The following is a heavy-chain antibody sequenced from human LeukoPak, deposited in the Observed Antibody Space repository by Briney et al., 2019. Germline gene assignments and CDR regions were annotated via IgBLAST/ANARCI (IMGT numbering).Heavy chain of an antibody. V-gene: IGHV1-2*02. Sequence: ASVKVSCKASGYTFTGYYMHWVRQAPGQGLEWMGWINPNSGGTNYAQKFQGRITMTRDTSISTAYMELSRLRSDDTAVYYCARERRGYSYGYDYWGQGTLVTVSS. J-gene: IGHJ4*02. D-gene: IGHD5-18*01. CDR3: ARERRGYSYGYDY. CDR2: INPNSGGT. CDR1: GYTFTGYY.